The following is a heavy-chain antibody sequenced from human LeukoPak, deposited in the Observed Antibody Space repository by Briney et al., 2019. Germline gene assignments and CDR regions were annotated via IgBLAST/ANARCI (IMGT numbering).Heavy chain of an antibody. V-gene: IGHV3-30*18. Sequence: PGGSLRLSCAASGFTFSSYGMHWVRQAPGKGLEWVAVISYDGSNKYYADSVKGRFTISRDNSKNTLYLQMNSLRAEDTAVYYCAEATSSGYYYPSDYWGQGTLVTVSS. CDR2: ISYDGSNK. CDR1: GFTFSSYG. D-gene: IGHD3-22*01. J-gene: IGHJ4*02. CDR3: AEATSSGYYYPSDY.